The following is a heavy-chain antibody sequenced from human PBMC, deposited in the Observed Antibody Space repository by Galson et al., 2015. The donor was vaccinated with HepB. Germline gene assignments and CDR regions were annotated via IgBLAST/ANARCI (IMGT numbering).Heavy chain of an antibody. CDR2: INPNSGVT. V-gene: IGHV1-2*02. Sequence: SVKVSCKASGYTFIGSYMHWVRQAPGQGLEWMGWINPNSGVTNYAQKFQGRVTMTGDTSITTAYMELSRLTSDDTAVYDCAREEIVVQVAATRDAFDIWGQGTMLTVSS. CDR3: AREEIVVQVAATRDAFDI. CDR1: GYTFIGSY. J-gene: IGHJ3*02. D-gene: IGHD2-15*01.